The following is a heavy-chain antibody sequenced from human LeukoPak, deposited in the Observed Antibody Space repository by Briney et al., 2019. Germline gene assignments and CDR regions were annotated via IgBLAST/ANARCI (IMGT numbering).Heavy chain of an antibody. V-gene: IGHV3-30*02. CDR3: AKDGPRRIPYYMDV. D-gene: IGHD3-10*01. J-gene: IGHJ6*04. Sequence: GGSLRLSCAASGFSFNYYGMHWVRQAPGKGLEWVAFIRYDGSNKYYADSVKGRFTISRDNSKNTLYLQMNSLRVEDTAVYYCAKDGPRRIPYYMDVWGKGTTVTISS. CDR1: GFSFNYYG. CDR2: IRYDGSNK.